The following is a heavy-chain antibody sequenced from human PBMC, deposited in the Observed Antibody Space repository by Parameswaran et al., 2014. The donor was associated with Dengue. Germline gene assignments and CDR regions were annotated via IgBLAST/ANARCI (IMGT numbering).Heavy chain of an antibody. CDR3: AKDWLLKD. Sequence: MPGVRQMPGKGLEWVAVISYDGSMKYYGDSVKGRFTISRDNSKNTLYLQMNSLRIEDTAVYYCAKDWLLKDWGQGTLVTVSS. J-gene: IGHJ4*02. CDR2: ISYDGSMK. D-gene: IGHD5-18*01. V-gene: IGHV3-30*18.